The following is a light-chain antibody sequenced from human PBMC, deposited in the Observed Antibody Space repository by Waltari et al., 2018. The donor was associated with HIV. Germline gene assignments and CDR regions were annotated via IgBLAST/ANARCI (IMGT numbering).Light chain of an antibody. J-gene: IGLJ2*01. CDR3: QAWDSSTAV. Sequence: SYELTQPPSVSESPGQTASITCSGDKLGDKFACWYQQKPGQSPVVVVYQDTRRPSGIPERFSGSNSGNTATLTISGTQAMDEADYYCQAWDSSTAVFGGGTKLTVL. V-gene: IGLV3-1*01. CDR1: KLGDKF. CDR2: QDT.